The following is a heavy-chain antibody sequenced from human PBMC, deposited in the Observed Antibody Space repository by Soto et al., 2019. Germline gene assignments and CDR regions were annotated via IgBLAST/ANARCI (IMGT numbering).Heavy chain of an antibody. J-gene: IGHJ4*02. V-gene: IGHV3-74*01. D-gene: IGHD4-17*01. CDR3: SRDYGDNPPSDY. Sequence: EVQLVESGGGLVQPGGSLRLSCAASGFTFSSYWMHWVRQAPGKGLVWVSRINSDGHSTTYADSVKGGFTISRDNAKNKLYLQMNTPRAEDTAVNYCSRDYGDNPPSDYWGQGTLVTVSS. CDR1: GFTFSSYW. CDR2: INSDGHST.